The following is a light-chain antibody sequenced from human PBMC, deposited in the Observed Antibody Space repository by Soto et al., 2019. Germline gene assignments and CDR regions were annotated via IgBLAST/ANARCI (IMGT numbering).Light chain of an antibody. CDR3: QQRKSWPMT. CDR2: DVS. CDR1: QNIGRY. Sequence: EIVLTQSPATLSLSPGERATLSCRASQNIGRYLAWYQQTPGQVPRLLIYDVSDRATGIPARFSGSGSGTDFPLTISSLDPEDFAVYFCQQRKSWPMTFGGGTKVESK. V-gene: IGKV3-11*01. J-gene: IGKJ4*01.